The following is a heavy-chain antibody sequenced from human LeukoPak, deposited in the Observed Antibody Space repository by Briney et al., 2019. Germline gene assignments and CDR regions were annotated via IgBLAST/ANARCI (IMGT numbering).Heavy chain of an antibody. CDR2: ISYDGSNK. Sequence: GGSLRLSCAASGFTFSSYGMHWVRQAPGKGLEWVAVISYDGSNKYYADSVKGRFTISRDNSKNTLYLQMNSLRAEDTAVYCCAKDLDYSSGWYYFDYWGQGTLVTVSS. CDR1: GFTFSSYG. V-gene: IGHV3-30*18. J-gene: IGHJ4*02. CDR3: AKDLDYSSGWYYFDY. D-gene: IGHD6-19*01.